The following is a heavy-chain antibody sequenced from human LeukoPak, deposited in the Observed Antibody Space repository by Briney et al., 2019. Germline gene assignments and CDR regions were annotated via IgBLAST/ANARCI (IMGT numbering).Heavy chain of an antibody. Sequence: QPGASLRLSCAASGFTFSSYAMSWVRQAPGKGLEWVSAISGSGSSTYYADSVKGRFTISRDNSKNTLYLQMNSLRAEDTAVYYCAKDSGSYLYYFDYWGQGTLVTVSS. CDR1: GFTFSSYA. J-gene: IGHJ4*02. CDR2: ISGSGSST. D-gene: IGHD1-26*01. CDR3: AKDSGSYLYYFDY. V-gene: IGHV3-23*01.